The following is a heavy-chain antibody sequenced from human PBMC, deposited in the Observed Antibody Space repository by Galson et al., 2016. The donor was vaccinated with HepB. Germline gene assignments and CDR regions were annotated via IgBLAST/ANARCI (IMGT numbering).Heavy chain of an antibody. CDR1: GFTFRHYW. CDR2: INSDGSST. Sequence: SLRLSCAAPGFTFRHYWIHWVRQAPGKGLVWVSRINSDGSSTTYAASVKGRFTISRDNAKHTLYLQMNSRRSEDTAVYYWARDLYGAGGWANVALDIWGQGTMVIVSS. V-gene: IGHV3-74*03. CDR3: ARDLYGAGGWANVALDI. D-gene: IGHD6-19*01. J-gene: IGHJ3*02.